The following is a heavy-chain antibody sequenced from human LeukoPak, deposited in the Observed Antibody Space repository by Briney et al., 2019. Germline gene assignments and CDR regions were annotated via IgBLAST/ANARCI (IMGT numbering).Heavy chain of an antibody. V-gene: IGHV4-59*08. CDR1: GGSISSYY. CDR2: IYYSGST. Sequence: PSETLSLTCTVSGGSISSYYWSWIRQPPGKGLEWIGYIYYSGSTNYNPSLKSRVTISVDTSKNQSSLKLSSVTAADTAVYYCARHGNILTGPFDYWGQGTLVTVSS. J-gene: IGHJ4*02. CDR3: ARHGNILTGPFDY. D-gene: IGHD3-9*01.